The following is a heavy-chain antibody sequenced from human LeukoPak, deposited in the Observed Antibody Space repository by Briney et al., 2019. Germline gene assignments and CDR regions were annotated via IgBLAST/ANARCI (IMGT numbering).Heavy chain of an antibody. CDR3: ARRAGAYSHPYDY. Sequence: GGSLRLSCAASGFTFNRYWMSWVRQAPGKELQWVANIKQDGSAKYYVDSVKGRFTISRDNSKNTLYLQMNSLRAEDTAVYYCARRAGAYSHPYDYWGQGTLVTVSS. CDR1: GFTFNRYW. J-gene: IGHJ4*02. V-gene: IGHV3-7*03. D-gene: IGHD4/OR15-4a*01. CDR2: IKQDGSAK.